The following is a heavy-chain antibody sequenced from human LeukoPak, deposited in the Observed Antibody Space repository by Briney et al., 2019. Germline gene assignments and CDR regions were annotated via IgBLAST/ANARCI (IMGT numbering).Heavy chain of an antibody. J-gene: IGHJ4*02. CDR2: ISGSGGVT. CDR1: GFTFSTYA. V-gene: IGHV3-23*01. Sequence: GGSMRLSCSASGFTFSTYAMSWVRQAPGKGLEWVSTISGSGGVTYYPDSVRGRFTISRDNSKNTLHLQMDHLRAEDTAIYYCAKWPEGATPKFHYWGQGTLVTVSS. D-gene: IGHD1-26*01. CDR3: AKWPEGATPKFHY.